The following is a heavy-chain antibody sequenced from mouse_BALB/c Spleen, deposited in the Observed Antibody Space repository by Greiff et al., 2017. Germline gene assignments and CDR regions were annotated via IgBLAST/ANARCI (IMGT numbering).Heavy chain of an antibody. Sequence: EVQGVESGGGLVQPGGSLKLSCAASGFTFSSYGMSWVRQTPDKRLELVATINSNGGSTYYPDSVKGRFTISRDNAKNTLYLQTSSLKSEDTAMYYCARGGFYYGKSYAMDYWGQGTSVTVSS. J-gene: IGHJ4*01. CDR2: INSNGGST. V-gene: IGHV5-6-3*01. CDR1: GFTFSSYG. D-gene: IGHD2-1*01. CDR3: ARGGFYYGKSYAMDY.